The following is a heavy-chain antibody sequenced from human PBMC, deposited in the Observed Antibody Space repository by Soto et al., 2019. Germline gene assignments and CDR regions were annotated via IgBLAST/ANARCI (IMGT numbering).Heavy chain of an antibody. D-gene: IGHD3-10*01. CDR3: ATGDTMVRGVIIPYGMDV. CDR2: FDPEDGET. J-gene: IGHJ6*02. CDR1: GDTLTELS. V-gene: IGHV1-24*01. Sequence: ASVKVSCKFSGDTLTELSMHWVRQAPGKGLEWMGGFDPEDGETIYAQKFQGRVTMTEDTSTDTAYMELSSLRSEDTAVYYCATGDTMVRGVIIPYGMDVWGQGTTVTVSS.